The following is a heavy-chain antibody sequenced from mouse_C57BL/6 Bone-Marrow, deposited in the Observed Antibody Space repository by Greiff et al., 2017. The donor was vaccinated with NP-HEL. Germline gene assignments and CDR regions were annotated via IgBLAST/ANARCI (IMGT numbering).Heavy chain of an antibody. J-gene: IGHJ2*01. Sequence: EVKLMESGGGLVQSGRSLRLSCATSGFTFSDFYMEWVRQAPGKGLEWIAASRNKANDYTTEYSASVKGRFIVSRDTSQSILYLQMNALRAEDTAIYYCARDHYALYYFDYWGQGTTLTVSS. D-gene: IGHD1-1*02. V-gene: IGHV7-1*01. CDR2: SRNKANDYTT. CDR3: ARDHYALYYFDY. CDR1: GFTFSDFY.